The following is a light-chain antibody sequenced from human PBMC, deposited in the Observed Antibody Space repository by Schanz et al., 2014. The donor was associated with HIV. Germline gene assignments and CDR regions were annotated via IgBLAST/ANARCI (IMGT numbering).Light chain of an antibody. CDR1: SSDVGGYNY. J-gene: IGLJ3*02. V-gene: IGLV2-8*01. CDR2: GVS. CDR3: SSYAGNNNGV. Sequence: QSALTQPPSASGSPGQSVTISCTGTSSDVGGYNYPSWYQQHPGKAPKLMIYGVSKRPSGVPDRFSGSKSGNTASLTVSGLQAEDEADYYCSSYAGNNNGVFGGGTKLTVL.